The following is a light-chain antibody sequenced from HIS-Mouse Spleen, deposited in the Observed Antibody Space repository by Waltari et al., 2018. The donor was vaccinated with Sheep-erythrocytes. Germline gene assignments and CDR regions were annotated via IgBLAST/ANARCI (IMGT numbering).Light chain of an antibody. CDR3: QQSYSTPPLT. Sequence: DIQMTQSPSSLSASVGDRVTITCRASQSISSHLNWYQQKPGKAPKLLIYAASSLQSGVPSRLSGSGSGTDFTLTISSLQPEDFATYYCQQSYSTPPLTFGGGTKVEIK. CDR1: QSISSH. CDR2: AAS. J-gene: IGKJ4*01. V-gene: IGKV1-39*01.